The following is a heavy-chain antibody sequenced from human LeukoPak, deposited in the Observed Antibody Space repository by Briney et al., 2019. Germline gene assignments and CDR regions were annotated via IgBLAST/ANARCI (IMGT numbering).Heavy chain of an antibody. CDR2: IMSIVGKP. J-gene: IGHJ4*02. CDR1: GGTLSRYA. V-gene: IGHV1-69*04. Sequence: SVKVSCKASGGTLSRYAINWVRQAPGQGPEWMGRIMSIVGKPNYAQKFQGRVTITADKSTSTAYMELSSLRTEDTAVYYCARVGGYYYDSSGSHWGQGTLVTVSS. CDR3: ARVGGYYYDSSGSH. D-gene: IGHD3-22*01.